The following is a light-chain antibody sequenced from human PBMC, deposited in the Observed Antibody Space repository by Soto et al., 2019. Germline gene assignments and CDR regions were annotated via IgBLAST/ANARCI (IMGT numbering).Light chain of an antibody. CDR2: PAS. Sequence: IQLTQSPSSLSATVGDRVTITCRASQDISRALAWYQQKPGKAPNLLISPASNLRSGVPSRFSGSGSGTDFTLTINGLQPEDFATYWCQQLYGYPLTFGGGTKVDIK. V-gene: IGKV1-9*01. CDR3: QQLYGYPLT. CDR1: QDISRA. J-gene: IGKJ4*01.